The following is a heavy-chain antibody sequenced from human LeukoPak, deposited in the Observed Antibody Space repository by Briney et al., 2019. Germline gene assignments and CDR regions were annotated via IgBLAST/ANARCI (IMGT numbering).Heavy chain of an antibody. CDR2: IMPLISTP. CDR1: GYTFTNYG. J-gene: IGHJ4*02. CDR3: ASAREVSEGYFDY. V-gene: IGHV1-69*04. Sequence: ASVKVSCKASGYTFTNYGINWVRQAPGQGLEWMGRIMPLISTPNYAKKFQGRIMITADRSTDTTYMELASLSSQDTAIYYCASAREVSEGYFDYWGQGTLVTVSS.